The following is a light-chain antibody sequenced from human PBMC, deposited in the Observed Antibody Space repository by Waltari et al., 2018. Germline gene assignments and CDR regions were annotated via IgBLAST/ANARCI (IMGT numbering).Light chain of an antibody. Sequence: DIQMTQSPSSLSASVGERVPIPCRANQSIANSLIWYQQKPGKAPKLLIYTASTLQSWVPSRFSGSGSGRDFTLTISSLQPEDFATYYCQQSYRAPRVTFGQGTKV. CDR2: TAS. J-gene: IGKJ1*01. CDR1: QSIANS. CDR3: QQSYRAPRVT. V-gene: IGKV1-39*01.